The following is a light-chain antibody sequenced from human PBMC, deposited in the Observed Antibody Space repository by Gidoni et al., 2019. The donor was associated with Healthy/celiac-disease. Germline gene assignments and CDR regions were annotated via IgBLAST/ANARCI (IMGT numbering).Light chain of an antibody. Sequence: DIVLTQSPGTLSLSPGESATLSCRASQSVSSSYLAWYQQKPGQAPRLLIYGASSSGSGTDFTLTISRLEPEDFAVYYCQQYGSSYTFGQGTKLEIK. CDR3: QQYGSSYT. CDR1: QSVSSSY. V-gene: IGKV3-20*01. J-gene: IGKJ2*01. CDR2: GAS.